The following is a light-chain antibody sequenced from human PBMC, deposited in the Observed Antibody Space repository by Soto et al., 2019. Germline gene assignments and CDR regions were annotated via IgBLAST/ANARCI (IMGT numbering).Light chain of an antibody. J-gene: IGKJ2*01. Sequence: DIQMTQSPSTLSASVGDRVTITCRASRAISSWLAWYQQKPGKAPKLLIYDASSLEGGVPSRFSGSGSATEFTLTISSLQSDDFATYYCQQSWTFGQGTKLEMK. CDR3: QQSWT. CDR2: DAS. CDR1: RAISSW. V-gene: IGKV1-5*01.